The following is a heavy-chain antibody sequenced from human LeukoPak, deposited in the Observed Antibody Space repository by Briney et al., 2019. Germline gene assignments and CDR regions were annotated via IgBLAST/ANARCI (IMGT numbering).Heavy chain of an antibody. V-gene: IGHV4-31*03. CDR2: IYYSGST. J-gene: IGHJ4*02. D-gene: IGHD4-17*01. Sequence: SETLSLTCTVSGGSISSGGYYWSWIRQHPGKGLEWIGYIYYSGSTYYNPSLKSRVTISVDTTKNQFSLKLSSVTAADTAVYYCARVAYGDYGEFDYWGQGTLVTVSS. CDR3: ARVAYGDYGEFDY. CDR1: GGSISSGGYY.